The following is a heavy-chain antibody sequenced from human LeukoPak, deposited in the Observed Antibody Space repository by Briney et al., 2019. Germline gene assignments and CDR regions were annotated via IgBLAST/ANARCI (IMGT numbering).Heavy chain of an antibody. D-gene: IGHD3-10*01. CDR2: ISSSGSTI. Sequence: GGSLRLYCEASGFTFSSYEINWVRQAPGKGLEWVSYISSSGSTIYYADSVKGRFTISRDNAKNSLYLQMNSLRAEDTAVYYCAGDSDRYGSGSYYNVVYFQHWGQGTLVTVSS. J-gene: IGHJ1*01. CDR3: AGDSDRYGSGSYYNVVYFQH. V-gene: IGHV3-48*03. CDR1: GFTFSSYE.